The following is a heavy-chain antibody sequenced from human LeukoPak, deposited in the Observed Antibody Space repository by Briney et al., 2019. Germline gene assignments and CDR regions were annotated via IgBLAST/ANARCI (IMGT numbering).Heavy chain of an antibody. CDR3: ARGGYCSGGSCYSGLLNY. D-gene: IGHD2-15*01. CDR2: INHSGST. CDR1: GGSFSGYY. Sequence: SETLSLTCAVYGGSFSGYYWSWIRQPPGKGLEWIGEINHSGSTNYNPSLKSRVTISVDTSKNQFSLKLSSVTAADTAVYYCARGGYCSGGSCYSGLLNYWGQGTLVTASS. V-gene: IGHV4-34*01. J-gene: IGHJ4*02.